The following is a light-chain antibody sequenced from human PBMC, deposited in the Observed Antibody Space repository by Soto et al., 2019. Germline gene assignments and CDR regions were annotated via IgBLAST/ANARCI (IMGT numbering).Light chain of an antibody. V-gene: IGKV2-28*01. Sequence: VLTQSPLSLPVTPGEPASISCRSSQSLLHSNGYNFLNWYLQKPGQSPQLLIFLGSNRASGVRDRFRGGGSVTDFTLKISRVEAGDVGVYYRLSALPTWTFDQGPKVEIK. CDR3: LSALPTWT. CDR2: LGS. J-gene: IGKJ1*01. CDR1: QSLLHSNGYNF.